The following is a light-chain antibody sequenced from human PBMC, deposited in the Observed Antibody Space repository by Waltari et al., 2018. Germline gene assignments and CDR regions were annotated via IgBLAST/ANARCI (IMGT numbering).Light chain of an antibody. V-gene: IGLV6-57*04. CDR3: QSYDAITPYV. CDR2: EDN. Sequence: NFMLTQPHSVSESPGKTVTISCTRRSGNIAGNYVPWYQQRPGRGPTTIIYEDNQRPSGVPDRFSGSIDSSSNSASLTISGLKPEDEATYYCQSYDAITPYVFGTGTRLTVL. CDR1: SGNIAGNY. J-gene: IGLJ1*01.